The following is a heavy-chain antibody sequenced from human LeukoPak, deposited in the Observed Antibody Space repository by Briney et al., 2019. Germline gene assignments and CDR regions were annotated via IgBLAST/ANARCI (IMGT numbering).Heavy chain of an antibody. CDR2: ISAYNGNT. CDR1: GYTFTSYG. J-gene: IGHJ6*02. V-gene: IGHV1-18*01. CDR3: AREMWELPTRFSYGMDV. Sequence: ASVKVSCKASGYTFTSYGISWVRQAPGQGLEWMGWISAYNGNTNYAQKLQGRVTMTTDTSTSTAYMELRSLRSDDTAVYYCAREMWELPTRFSYGMDVWGQGTTVTVSS. D-gene: IGHD1-26*01.